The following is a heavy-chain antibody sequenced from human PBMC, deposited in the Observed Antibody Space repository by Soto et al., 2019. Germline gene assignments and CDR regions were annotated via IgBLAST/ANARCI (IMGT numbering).Heavy chain of an antibody. CDR1: GFSLSTSGMC. CDR3: ARIQRGWYVAGFNDYQDV. CDR2: IDWDDDK. J-gene: IGHJ6*03. V-gene: IGHV2-70*11. D-gene: IGHD6-19*01. Sequence: VSGPTLVNPTQTLTLTCTFSGFSLSTSGMCVSWIRQPPGKALEWLARIDWDDDKYYSTSLKTRLTISKDTSKNQVVLTMTNMDPVDTATYYCARIQRGWYVAGFNDYQDVWGKGTTDTVSS.